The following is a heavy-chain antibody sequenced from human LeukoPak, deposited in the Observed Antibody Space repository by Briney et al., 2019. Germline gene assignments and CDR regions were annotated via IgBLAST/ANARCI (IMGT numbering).Heavy chain of an antibody. CDR2: ISSSSSYI. Sequence: GGSLRLSCAAPGFAFSSYSMNWVRQAPGKGLEWVSSISSSSSYIYYADSVKGRFTISRDNAKNSLYLQMNSLRAEDTAVYYFARDQVVPAAFDYWGQGTLVTVSS. J-gene: IGHJ4*02. D-gene: IGHD2-2*01. V-gene: IGHV3-21*01. CDR3: ARDQVVPAAFDY. CDR1: GFAFSSYS.